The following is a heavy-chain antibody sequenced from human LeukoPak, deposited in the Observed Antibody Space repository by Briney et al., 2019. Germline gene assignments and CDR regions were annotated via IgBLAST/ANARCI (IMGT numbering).Heavy chain of an antibody. Sequence: PGGSLTLSCSASGFTFSWCWMIWVRQAPGKGLEWVAIIWYDGSNKYYADSVKGRFTISRDNSKNTLYLQMNSLRAEDTAVYYCAREMGLNIVATFGYWGQGTLVTVSS. V-gene: IGHV3-33*07. CDR3: AREMGLNIVATFGY. CDR1: GFTFSWCW. J-gene: IGHJ4*02. CDR2: IWYDGSNK. D-gene: IGHD5-12*01.